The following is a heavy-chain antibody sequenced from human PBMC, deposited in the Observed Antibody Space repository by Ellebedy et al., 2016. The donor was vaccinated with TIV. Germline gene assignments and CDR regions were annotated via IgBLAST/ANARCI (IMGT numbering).Heavy chain of an antibody. D-gene: IGHD5-12*01. CDR3: AREGGYSGYENFDY. Sequence: GESLKISCAASGFTFSSYSMNWVRQAPGKGLEWVSSISSSSSYIYYADSVKGRFTISRDNAKHSLYLQMNSLRAEDTAVYYCAREGGYSGYENFDYWGQGTLVTVSS. CDR1: GFTFSSYS. V-gene: IGHV3-21*01. CDR2: ISSSSSYI. J-gene: IGHJ4*02.